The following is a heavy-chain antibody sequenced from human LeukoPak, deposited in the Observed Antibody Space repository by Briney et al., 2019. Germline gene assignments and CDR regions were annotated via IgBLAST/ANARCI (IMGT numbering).Heavy chain of an antibody. CDR3: AKDSSDYYFDY. CDR1: GFTFSSYG. D-gene: IGHD3-22*01. V-gene: IGHV3-30*02. Sequence: GGSLRLSCAASGFTFSSYGMHWVRQAPGKGLEWVAFIRYDGSNKYSADSVKGRFTISRDNSKNTLYVQMNSLRPDDTAVYYCAKDSSDYYFDYWGQGTLVTVSS. J-gene: IGHJ4*02. CDR2: IRYDGSNK.